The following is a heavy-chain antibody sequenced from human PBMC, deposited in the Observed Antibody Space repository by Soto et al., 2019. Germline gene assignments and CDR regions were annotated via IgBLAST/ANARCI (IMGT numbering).Heavy chain of an antibody. V-gene: IGHV4-4*02. CDR2: ISLGGAT. CDR1: SGSISSANW. D-gene: IGHD1-26*01. J-gene: IGHJ4*01. Sequence: SETLSLTCVVSSGSISSANWWSWVRQPPGKGLEWIGEISLGGATNYDPSLKSRVTMSVDKSNSQFSLSLFSVTAADTAVYYCARHRPIVGXXGXXYWGXGTXV. CDR3: ARHRPIVGXXGXXY.